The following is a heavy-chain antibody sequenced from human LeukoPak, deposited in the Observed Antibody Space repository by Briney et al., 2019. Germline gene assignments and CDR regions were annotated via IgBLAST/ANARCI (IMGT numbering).Heavy chain of an antibody. D-gene: IGHD3-22*01. CDR2: ISSSSRYI. V-gene: IGHV3-21*01. CDR3: ARLQRGDRSSGYLDN. CDR1: GFTFSSYS. Sequence: GGSLRLSCAASGFTFSSYSMNWVRQAPGKGLEGVSSISSSSRYIHYADSVKGRFTISRDNAKNTLYLQMNSLRAEDTAVYYCARLQRGDRSSGYLDNWGPGTLVTVSS. J-gene: IGHJ4*02.